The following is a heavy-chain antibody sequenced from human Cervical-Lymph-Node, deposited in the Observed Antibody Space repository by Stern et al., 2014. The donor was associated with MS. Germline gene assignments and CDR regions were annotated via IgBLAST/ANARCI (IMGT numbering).Heavy chain of an antibody. CDR3: ARHVQGFDY. CDR2: IYPYESDT. J-gene: IGHJ4*02. Sequence: QLVQSGAEVKKPGESLKISCKLSGYSFTIYYIAWVRQMPGKGLEWMGVIYPYESDTTYSPSFQGQVTISADKSITAAYLQWSSLRASDTAMYYCARHVQGFDYWGQGTLVTVSS. CDR1: GYSFTIYY. V-gene: IGHV5-51*01.